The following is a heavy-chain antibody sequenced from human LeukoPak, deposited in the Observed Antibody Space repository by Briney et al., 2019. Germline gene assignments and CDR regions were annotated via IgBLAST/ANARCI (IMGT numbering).Heavy chain of an antibody. Sequence: GGSLRLSCAASGFTFSRYGMHWVRQAPGKGLEWVAFIRYDGGDKYYADSVKGRFTISRDNSKNTLYLQMSSLRAEDTAVYYCAKDGSGSLYYFDYWGQGTLVTVSS. CDR2: IRYDGGDK. J-gene: IGHJ4*02. CDR1: GFTFSRYG. CDR3: AKDGSGSLYYFDY. V-gene: IGHV3-30*02. D-gene: IGHD3-10*01.